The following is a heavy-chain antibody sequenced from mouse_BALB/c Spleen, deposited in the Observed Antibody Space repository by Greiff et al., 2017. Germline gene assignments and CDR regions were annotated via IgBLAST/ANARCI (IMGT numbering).Heavy chain of an antibody. J-gene: IGHJ2*01. D-gene: IGHD1-1*01. CDR1: GYTFTSYW. CDR2: IDPSDSYT. Sequence: QVHVKQPGAELVKPGASVKLSCKASGYTFTSYWMHWVKQRPGQGLEWIGEIDPSDSYTNYNQKFKGKATLTADKSSSTAYMELRSLTSEDSAVYYCTKITPVVALDYWGQGTTLTVSS. CDR3: TKITPVVALDY. V-gene: IGHV1-69*02.